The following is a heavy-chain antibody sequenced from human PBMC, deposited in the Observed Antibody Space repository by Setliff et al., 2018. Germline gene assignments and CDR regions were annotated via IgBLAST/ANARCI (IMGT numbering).Heavy chain of an antibody. CDR1: GYGFTSYD. V-gene: IGHV1-8*02. D-gene: IGHD2-15*01. CDR3: ARGAPGRYCSGGSCSYFDY. J-gene: IGHJ4*02. Sequence: ASVKVSCKASGYGFTSYDINWVRKAAGQGQEWMGCMNPTSGNTGYAQKFQGRVTMTRNTSISTAYMELSSLGYEATALYYCARGAPGRYCSGGSCSYFDYWGQGILVTVSS. CDR2: MNPTSGNT.